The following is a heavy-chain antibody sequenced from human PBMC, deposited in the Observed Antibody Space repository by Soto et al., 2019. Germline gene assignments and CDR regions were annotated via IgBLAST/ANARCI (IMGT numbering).Heavy chain of an antibody. CDR1: GYTFTSYD. Sequence: ASVKVSCKASGYTFTSYDINWVRQATGQGLEWMGWMNPNSGNTGYAQKFQGRVTMTRNTSISTAYMELSSLRSEDTAVYYCARGRVPKYYYYDMEVWGKGTTVTVSS. CDR3: ARGRVPKYYYYDMEV. J-gene: IGHJ6*03. CDR2: MNPNSGNT. V-gene: IGHV1-8*01. D-gene: IGHD2-2*01.